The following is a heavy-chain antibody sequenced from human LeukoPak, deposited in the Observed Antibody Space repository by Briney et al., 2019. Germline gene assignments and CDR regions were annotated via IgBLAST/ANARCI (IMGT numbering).Heavy chain of an antibody. V-gene: IGHV4-34*01. CDR2: INHSGST. D-gene: IGHD3-22*01. J-gene: IGHJ4*02. CDR1: GGSISSYY. Sequence: SETLSLTCTVSGGSISSYYWSWIRQPPGKGLEWIGEINHSGSTNYNPSLKSRVTISVDTSKNQFSLKLSSVTAADTAVYYCARLRVYYYDSSGYSVWGQGTLVTVSS. CDR3: ARLRVYYYDSSGYSV.